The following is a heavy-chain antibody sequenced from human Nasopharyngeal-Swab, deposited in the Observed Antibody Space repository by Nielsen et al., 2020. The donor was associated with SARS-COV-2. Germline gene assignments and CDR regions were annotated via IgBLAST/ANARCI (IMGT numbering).Heavy chain of an antibody. CDR3: ARGGAGVVPSPVLGLGPYYSYYCMDV. J-gene: IGHJ6*03. D-gene: IGHD2-2*01. CDR2: VSQGGGT. Sequence: PGKGLEWIGEVSQGGGTNYNPSLKNRVTISVATSKNQFSLKLSSVTAAETAVYYCARGGAGVVPSPVLGLGPYYSYYCMDVWGKGTTVTVSS. V-gene: IGHV4-34*01.